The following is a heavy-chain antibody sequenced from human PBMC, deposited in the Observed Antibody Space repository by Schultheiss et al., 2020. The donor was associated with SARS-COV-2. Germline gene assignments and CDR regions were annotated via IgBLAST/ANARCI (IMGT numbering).Heavy chain of an antibody. CDR2: IWYDGSNK. CDR3: ASVFGFGVVILQDAFDI. Sequence: GGSLRLSCAASGFTFSSYWMSWVRQAPGKGLEWVAVIWYDGSNKYYADSVKGRFTISRDNSKNSLYLQMNSLRAEDTAVYYCASVFGFGVVILQDAFDIWGQGTMVTVSS. J-gene: IGHJ3*02. D-gene: IGHD3-3*01. V-gene: IGHV3-33*08. CDR1: GFTFSSYW.